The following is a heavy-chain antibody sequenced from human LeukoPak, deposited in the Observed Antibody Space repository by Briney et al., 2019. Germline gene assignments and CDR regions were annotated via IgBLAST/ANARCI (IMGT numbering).Heavy chain of an antibody. V-gene: IGHV1-69*04. J-gene: IGHJ3*02. CDR3: ARESSGWYFPNAFDI. D-gene: IGHD6-19*01. CDR2: IIPILGIA. CDR1: GGTFSSYA. Sequence: SVKVSCKAFGGTFSSYAISWVRQAPGQGLEWMGRIIPILGIANYAQKFQGRVTITADKSTSTAYMELSSLRSEDTAVYYCARESSGWYFPNAFDIWGQGTMVTVSS.